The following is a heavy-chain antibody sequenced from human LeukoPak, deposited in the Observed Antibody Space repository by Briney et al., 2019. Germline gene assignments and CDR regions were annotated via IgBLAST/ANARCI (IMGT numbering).Heavy chain of an antibody. Sequence: PGGSLRLSCAASGFTFRRYEMNWVRQAPGKGLVWIAYISSSGNIIYYSDSVKGRFTISRDNANSSLYLQMNSLSAEDTAVYYCARESSSDNDDYYHNPEYLQHWGQGTLVTVSS. D-gene: IGHD3-10*01. CDR1: GFTFRRYE. V-gene: IGHV3-48*03. J-gene: IGHJ1*01. CDR2: ISSSGNII. CDR3: ARESSSDNDDYYHNPEYLQH.